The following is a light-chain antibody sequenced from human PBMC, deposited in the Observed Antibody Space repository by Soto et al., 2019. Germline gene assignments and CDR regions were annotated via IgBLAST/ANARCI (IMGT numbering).Light chain of an antibody. CDR2: EVS. Sequence: DVVMTQTPLYLSVAPGQPASISCKSSQSLLHITGETFLFSYRQKPGQSPQLLIYEVSTRVSGVPDRFSGSGSGTDFTLEISRVETDDVGIYYCMQTTHLPPTFSQGTRLGSK. CDR1: QSLLHITGETF. V-gene: IGKV2-29*03. CDR3: MQTTHLPPT. J-gene: IGKJ5*01.